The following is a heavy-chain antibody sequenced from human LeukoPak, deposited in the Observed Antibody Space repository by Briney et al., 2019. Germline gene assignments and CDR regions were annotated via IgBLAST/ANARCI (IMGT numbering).Heavy chain of an antibody. CDR3: ARDEAGSSSPRYYYYYYMDV. CDR2: IKKDGSEK. Sequence: GGSLRLSCAASGFTFSNYWMSWVRQAPGKGLEWVASIKKDGSEKEYVDAVKGRFSTSRDNAKNSLYLHMNSLRAEDTAVYYCARDEAGSSSPRYYYYYYMDVWGKGTTVTVSS. CDR1: GFTFSNYW. D-gene: IGHD6-6*01. J-gene: IGHJ6*03. V-gene: IGHV3-7*01.